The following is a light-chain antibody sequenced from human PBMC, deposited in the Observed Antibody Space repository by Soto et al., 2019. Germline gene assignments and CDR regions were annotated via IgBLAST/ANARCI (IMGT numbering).Light chain of an antibody. J-gene: IGKJ2*01. CDR2: GAS. Sequence: EIVMTQSPATLSVSPGKRATLSCGASQSVSSNFAWYQQKPGQAPRLLIYGASTRSTGIPARFSGSASAIEFPLTISTLQSEDFAVYYCQQYNNCPPYPFGHATTLEIK. CDR1: QSVSSN. V-gene: IGKV3-15*01. CDR3: QQYNNCPPYP.